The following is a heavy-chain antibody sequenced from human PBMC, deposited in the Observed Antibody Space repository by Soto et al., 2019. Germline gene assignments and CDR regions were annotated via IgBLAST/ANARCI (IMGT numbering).Heavy chain of an antibody. CDR2: TYYRSKWYN. J-gene: IGHJ4*02. CDR3: ARNFKTNFDY. CDR1: GDSVSRNSAA. Sequence: PSQTLSLTCAISGDSVSRNSAAWTWIRQSPSRGLEWLGRTYYRSKWYNDYAVSVKSRITVSPDTSKNQFSLQLNSVTPEDTAVYYCARNFKTNFDYWGQGTLVTVSS. V-gene: IGHV6-1*01.